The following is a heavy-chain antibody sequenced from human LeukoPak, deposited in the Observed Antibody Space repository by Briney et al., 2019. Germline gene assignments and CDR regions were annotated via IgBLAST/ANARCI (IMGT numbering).Heavy chain of an antibody. CDR2: ISYDGSNK. Sequence: GGSLRLSCAASGFTLSSYAMHWVRQAPGKGLEWVAVISYDGSNKYYADSVKGRFTISRDNSKNTLYLQMNSLRAEDTAVYYCARDSGMATIFDYWGQGTLVTVSS. J-gene: IGHJ4*02. CDR1: GFTLSSYA. CDR3: ARDSGMATIFDY. D-gene: IGHD5-24*01. V-gene: IGHV3-30*04.